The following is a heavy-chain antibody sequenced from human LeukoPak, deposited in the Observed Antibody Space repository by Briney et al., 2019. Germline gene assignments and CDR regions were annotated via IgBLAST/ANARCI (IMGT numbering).Heavy chain of an antibody. Sequence: SETLSLTCTVAGDSISIANYCWSWIRQPPGKGLEWIGYIYSSGSTNYNPSLNSRVTMSVDTSKNQFSLKLTSVTAADTAVYYCARTSPKNGAFDLWGQGTMVTVSS. CDR1: GDSISIANYC. CDR3: ARTSPKNGAFDL. D-gene: IGHD2-8*01. J-gene: IGHJ3*01. V-gene: IGHV4-61*01. CDR2: IYSSGST.